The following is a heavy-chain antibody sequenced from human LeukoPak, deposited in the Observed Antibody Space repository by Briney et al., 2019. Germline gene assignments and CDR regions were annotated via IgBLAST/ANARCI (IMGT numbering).Heavy chain of an antibody. CDR3: AIAAAGTLDY. J-gene: IGHJ4*02. CDR1: GGSFSGYY. D-gene: IGHD6-13*01. Sequence: SETLSLTCAVYGGSFSGYYWSWIRQPPGKGLEWIGKINHSGSTNYNPSLKSRVTISVDTSKNQFSLKLSSVTAADTAVYYCAIAAAGTLDYWGQGTLVTVSS. V-gene: IGHV4-34*01. CDR2: INHSGST.